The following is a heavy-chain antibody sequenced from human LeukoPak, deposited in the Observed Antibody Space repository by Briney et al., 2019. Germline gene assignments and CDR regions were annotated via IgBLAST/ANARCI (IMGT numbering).Heavy chain of an antibody. D-gene: IGHD6-13*01. CDR2: INPNSGGT. CDR3: ARRFRIAAVGALDP. Sequence: ASVKVSCKASGYTFTGYYMHWVRQAPGQGLEWMGWINPNSGGTNYAQKFQGRVTMTRDTSIGTAYMELSRLRSDDTAVYYCARRFRIAAVGALDPWGQGTLVTVSS. CDR1: GYTFTGYY. J-gene: IGHJ5*02. V-gene: IGHV1-2*02.